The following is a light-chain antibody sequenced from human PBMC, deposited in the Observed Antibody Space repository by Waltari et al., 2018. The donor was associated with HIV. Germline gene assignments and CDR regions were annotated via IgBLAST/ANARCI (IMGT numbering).Light chain of an antibody. Sequence: EIVLAKSPRSLYLSQGERATLSCRASQTVTSNYLAWYQVRPCQAPRLLIYGASIRATGVPDKFSGSGSGTDFTLTIGRLEPEDFAVYYWHQYGTSPRTFGQGSKVEIK. J-gene: IGKJ2*01. V-gene: IGKV3-20*01. CDR3: HQYGTSPRT. CDR1: QTVTSNY. CDR2: GAS.